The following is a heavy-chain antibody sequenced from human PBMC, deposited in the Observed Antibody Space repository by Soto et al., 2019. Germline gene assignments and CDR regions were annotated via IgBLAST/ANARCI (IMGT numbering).Heavy chain of an antibody. CDR2: ISVSSTYA. Sequence: GGSLRLSCAASGFTFSDYYMSWIRQAPGKGLECVAYISVSSTYANYGDSVEGRFTISRDNAENSLFLQMNSLRADDTAVYYCARGVRYYSSEKPANFDNLDLGALLTVSS. V-gene: IGHV3-11*05. CDR1: GFTFSDYY. J-gene: IGHJ4*02. CDR3: ARGVRYYSSEKPANFDN. D-gene: IGHD2-21*01.